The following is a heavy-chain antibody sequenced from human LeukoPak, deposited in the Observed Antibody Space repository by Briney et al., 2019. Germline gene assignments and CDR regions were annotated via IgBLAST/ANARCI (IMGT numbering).Heavy chain of an antibody. V-gene: IGHV4-61*01. CDR1: GVSVSSDSYY. D-gene: IGHD1-26*01. CDR3: ARGTEEWELLKPPRFDY. Sequence: SETLSLTCTVSGVSVSSDSYYWSWIRQPPGKGLEWIGYIYYSGSTNYNPSLKSRVTISVDTSKNQFSLKLSSVTAADTAVYYCARGTEEWELLKPPRFDYWGQGTLVTVSS. J-gene: IGHJ4*02. CDR2: IYYSGST.